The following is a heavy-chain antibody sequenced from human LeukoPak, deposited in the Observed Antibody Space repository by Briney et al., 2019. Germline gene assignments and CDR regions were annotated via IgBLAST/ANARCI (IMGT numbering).Heavy chain of an antibody. J-gene: IGHJ4*02. CDR3: ARLLYYYDSSGYYPASLIDY. D-gene: IGHD3-22*01. Sequence: PSETLSLTCTVSGGSISSSSNNYWGWIRQPPGKGLEWIGTIYYSGSTYYNPSLKSRVTISVDTSKNQFSLKLNSVTAADTAVYYCARLLYYYDSSGYYPASLIDYWGQGTLVTVSS. CDR1: GGSISSSSNNY. CDR2: IYYSGST. V-gene: IGHV4-39*01.